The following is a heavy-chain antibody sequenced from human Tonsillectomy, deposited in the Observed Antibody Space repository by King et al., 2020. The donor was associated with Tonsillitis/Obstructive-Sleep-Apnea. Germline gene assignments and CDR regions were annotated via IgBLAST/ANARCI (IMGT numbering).Heavy chain of an antibody. CDR1: GFTFNNAW. CDR2: IKSKTDGGTT. D-gene: IGHD3-3*01. Sequence: VQLVESGGGLVKPGGSLRLSCAASGFTFNNAWMSGVRQAPGKGLEWVGHIKSKTDGGTTDYAAPVKGRFNISRDDSKSTLYLQMNSLKTEDTAVYYCTTVWSGFWAGYMDVWGQGTTVTVSS. CDR3: TTVWSGFWAGYMDV. V-gene: IGHV3-15*01. J-gene: IGHJ6*03.